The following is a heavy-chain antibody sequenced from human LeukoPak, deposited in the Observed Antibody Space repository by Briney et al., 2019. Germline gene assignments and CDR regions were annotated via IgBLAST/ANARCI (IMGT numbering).Heavy chain of an antibody. CDR3: ARAYYDSGGYYYDY. V-gene: IGHV3-64*01. D-gene: IGHD3-22*01. CDR2: ISSNGDSA. Sequence: GGSLRLSCAASGFTFSSYPMHWVRQAPGKGLEYVSAISSNGDSAYYANSVKGRFTISRDNSKNTLYLQMGSLRAEDMAVYYCARAYYDSGGYYYDYWGQGTLVTVSS. CDR1: GFTFSSYP. J-gene: IGHJ4*02.